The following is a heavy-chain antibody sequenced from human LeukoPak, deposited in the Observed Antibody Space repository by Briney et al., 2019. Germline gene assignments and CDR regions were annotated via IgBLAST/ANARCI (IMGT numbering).Heavy chain of an antibody. CDR3: ARGITMVQGVPIGY. CDR1: GYTFTSYD. V-gene: IGHV1-8*01. CDR2: MNPNSGNT. J-gene: IGHJ4*02. Sequence: ASVKVSRKASGYTFTSYDIHWVRQATGQELAWMGWMNPNSGNTGYAQKFQGRVTMTRNTSISTAYMELSSLRSEDTAVYYCARGITMVQGVPIGYWGQGTLVTVSS. D-gene: IGHD3-10*01.